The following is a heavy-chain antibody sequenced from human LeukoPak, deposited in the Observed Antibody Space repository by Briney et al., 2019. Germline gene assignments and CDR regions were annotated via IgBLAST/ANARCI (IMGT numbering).Heavy chain of an antibody. CDR1: GYTFTDYY. V-gene: IGHV1-2*06. CDR3: ARSPSGWYGDY. CDR2: INPNSGGT. J-gene: IGHJ4*02. D-gene: IGHD6-19*01. Sequence: PGGSLRLSCAASGYTFTDYYMHWVRQAPGQGLEWMGRINPNSGGTSSARKFQGRVTATRDTSISTVYMELSRLTSDDTAVYYCARSPSGWYGDYWGQGTPVTVSS.